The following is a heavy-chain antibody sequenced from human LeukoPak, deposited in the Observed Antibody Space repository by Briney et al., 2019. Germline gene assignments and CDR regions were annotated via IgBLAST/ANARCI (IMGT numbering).Heavy chain of an antibody. CDR2: IKDKTGGGTT. V-gene: IGHV3-15*01. CDR3: TTVSNSGEFAVY. J-gene: IGHJ4*02. CDR1: GFTFNNVW. D-gene: IGHD3-16*01. Sequence: GGSLRLSCAASGFTFNNVWMSWVRQAPGKGQEWVGRIKDKTGGGTTDYAAPVKGRFTISRDDSKNTLYLQMNSLKTEDTAVYYCTTVSNSGEFAVYWGQGTLVTVSS.